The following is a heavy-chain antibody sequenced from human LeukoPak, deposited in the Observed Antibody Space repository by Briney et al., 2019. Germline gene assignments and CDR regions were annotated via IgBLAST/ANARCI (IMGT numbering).Heavy chain of an antibody. CDR3: ARVPGGAISGVYGMDV. Sequence: SETLSLTCAVYGGSLSGYYWSWLRQPPEKGLEWICEINRSGRTNSIPSLKSRVTVSLDTSKNQFSLKLRSVTAADTAVYYCARVPGGAISGVYGMDVWGQGTTVTVS. CDR2: INRSGRT. V-gene: IGHV4-34*01. CDR1: GGSLSGYY. J-gene: IGHJ6*02. D-gene: IGHD3-3*01.